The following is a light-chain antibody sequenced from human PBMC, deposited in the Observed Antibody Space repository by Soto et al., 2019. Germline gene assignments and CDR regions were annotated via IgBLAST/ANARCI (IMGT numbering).Light chain of an antibody. CDR3: SSQAGSMSFSMI. J-gene: IGLJ2*01. CDR1: SSDVGNYNY. V-gene: IGLV2-8*01. Sequence: QSALTQPPSASGSPGQSVTISCTGTSSDVGNYNYVSWYQQYPGKAPKLMIYEVNKRPSGVPDRFSGSKSGNTASLTVSGLQAEDEADYYCSSQAGSMSFSMIFGGGTKVTVL. CDR2: EVN.